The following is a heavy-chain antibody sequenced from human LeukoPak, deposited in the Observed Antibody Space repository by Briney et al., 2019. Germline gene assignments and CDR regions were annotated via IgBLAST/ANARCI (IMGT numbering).Heavy chain of an antibody. D-gene: IGHD2-15*01. CDR2: ISAYNGNT. V-gene: IGHV1-18*01. J-gene: IGHJ4*02. CDR3: ARKLGYCSGGSCYLCDY. Sequence: GASVKVSCKASGGTFSSYAISWVRQAPGQGLEWMGWISAYNGNTNYAQKPQGRVTMTTDTSTSTAYMELRSLRSDDTAVYYCARKLGYCSGGSCYLCDYWGQGTLVTVSS. CDR1: GGTFSSYA.